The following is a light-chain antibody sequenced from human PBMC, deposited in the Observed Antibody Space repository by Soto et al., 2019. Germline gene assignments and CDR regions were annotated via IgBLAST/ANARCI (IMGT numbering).Light chain of an antibody. J-gene: IGKJ2*01. V-gene: IGKV3-20*01. CDR2: GGS. CDR3: QQWSGSPRT. CDR1: TSHNTSR. Sequence: EIVFTHSPDTLSMYTMERATIYCSVSTSHNTSRSAWYQQNPGQAPQVLIYGGSNRATSNPDRFSRSGSGTDFTRTVSRLEPEAFAFYYCQQWSGSPRTFGQVNKLE.